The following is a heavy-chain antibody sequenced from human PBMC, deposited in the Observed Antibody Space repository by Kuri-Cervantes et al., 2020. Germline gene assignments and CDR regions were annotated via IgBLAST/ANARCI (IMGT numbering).Heavy chain of an antibody. Sequence: GGSLRLSCAASGFTFSSHAMSWVRQAPAKGLEWFSAISASGGSTYYADSVKGRFTISRDNPKNTLFLEMNSLRAEDTAVYYCADGSAVAPQGSWGQGTLVTVSS. J-gene: IGHJ5*02. CDR1: GFTFSSHA. CDR3: ADGSAVAPQGS. D-gene: IGHD6-19*01. V-gene: IGHV3-23*01. CDR2: ISASGGST.